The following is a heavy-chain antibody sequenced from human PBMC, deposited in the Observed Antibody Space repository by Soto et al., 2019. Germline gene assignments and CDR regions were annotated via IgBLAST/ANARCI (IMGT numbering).Heavy chain of an antibody. CDR1: GGTFSSYA. CDR3: ARSQGSTTSFEISYYSYYGMDV. Sequence: QVQLVQSGAEVKKPGSSVKVSCKASGGTFSSYAISWVRQAPGQGLEWMGGIIPISDTTNYAQKLQGRVTSTADESTSTADMELSSMRSEDTAVYYWARSQGSTTSFEISYYSYYGMDVWGQGTTVTVSS. J-gene: IGHJ6*02. CDR2: IIPISDTT. D-gene: IGHD2-2*01. V-gene: IGHV1-69*01.